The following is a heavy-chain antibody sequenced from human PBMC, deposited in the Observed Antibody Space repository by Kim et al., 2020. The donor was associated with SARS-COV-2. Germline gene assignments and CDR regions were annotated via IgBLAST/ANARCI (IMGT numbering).Heavy chain of an antibody. Sequence: GGSLRLSCAASGFTVSSNYMSWVRQAPGKGLEWVSVMYSGGSTYYADPVKGRLPITRDNSKNTLYLQMNSLRAEDTALYYCARDSQGSGSYYNYGGQGTLVTVSS. V-gene: IGHV3-66*01. CDR3: ARDSQGSGSYYNY. CDR2: MYSGGST. D-gene: IGHD3-10*01. CDR1: GFTVSSNY. J-gene: IGHJ4*02.